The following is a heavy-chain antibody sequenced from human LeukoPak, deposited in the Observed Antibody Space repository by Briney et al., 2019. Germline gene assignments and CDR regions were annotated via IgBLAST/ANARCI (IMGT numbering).Heavy chain of an antibody. D-gene: IGHD6-19*01. Sequence: GGSLRLSCAASGFTFSNNAMSWVRQAPGKGLEWVSAVCGGGSNTYSADSVKGRFTISRDNSKNTLYLQMNSLRAEDTALYYCARRMAVAGSFDYWGQGTPVTVSS. J-gene: IGHJ4*02. CDR3: ARRMAVAGSFDY. CDR1: GFTFSNNA. CDR2: VCGGGSNT. V-gene: IGHV3-23*01.